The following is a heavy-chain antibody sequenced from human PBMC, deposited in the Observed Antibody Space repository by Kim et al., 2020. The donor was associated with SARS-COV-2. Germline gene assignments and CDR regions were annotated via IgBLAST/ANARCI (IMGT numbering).Heavy chain of an antibody. D-gene: IGHD1-7*01. CDR1: GFTFSSYS. J-gene: IGHJ4*01. Sequence: GGSLRLSCAASGFTFSSYSMNWVRQAPGKGLEWVSSISSSSSYIYYADSVKGRFTISRDNAKNSLYLQMNSLRAEDTAVYYCARDGRYNWNSHTPFDYWGQGTMVTVSS. CDR3: ARDGRYNWNSHTPFDY. CDR2: ISSSSSYI. V-gene: IGHV3-21*01.